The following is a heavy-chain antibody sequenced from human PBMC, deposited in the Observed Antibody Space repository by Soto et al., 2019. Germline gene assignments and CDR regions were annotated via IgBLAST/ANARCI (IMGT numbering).Heavy chain of an antibody. Sequence: EVQLLESGGGLVQPGGSMRLSCAASGFTFTNYAMSWVRQARGKGLEWVSTISGGGDGTYYADSVKGHFTISRDNSKNTLYLQMNSLRVEDTAIYYCAKKGLGSLKTFCSGSGCHYAFDIWGQGTMVTVSS. V-gene: IGHV3-23*01. D-gene: IGHD6-19*01. CDR3: AKKGLGSLKTFCSGSGCHYAFDI. CDR2: ISGGGDGT. CDR1: GFTFTNYA. J-gene: IGHJ3*02.